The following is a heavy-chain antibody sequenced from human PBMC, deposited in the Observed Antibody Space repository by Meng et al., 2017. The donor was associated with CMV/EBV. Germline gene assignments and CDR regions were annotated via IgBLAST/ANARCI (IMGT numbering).Heavy chain of an antibody. D-gene: IGHD2-21*01. Sequence: ASVTVSCKASGYTFTGYYMHWVRQAPGQGLEWMGWINPNSGGTNYAQKFQGRVTMTRDTSISTAYMELSRLRSDDTDVYYCARELCGGDCDWFDPWGQGTMVTVSS. CDR3: ARELCGGDCDWFDP. V-gene: IGHV1-2*02. CDR2: INPNSGGT. CDR1: GYTFTGYY. J-gene: IGHJ5*02.